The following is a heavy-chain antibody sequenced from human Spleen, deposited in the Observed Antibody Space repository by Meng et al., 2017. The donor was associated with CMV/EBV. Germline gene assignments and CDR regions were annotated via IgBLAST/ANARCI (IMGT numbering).Heavy chain of an antibody. Sequence: CAVYGGSFSGYYWSWIRQPPGKGLEWIGEINHSGSTNYNPSLKSRVTISVDTSRNQFSLKLSSVTAADTAVYYCARAHRVLRFLIDPWGQGTLVTVSS. CDR3: ARAHRVLRFLIDP. CDR1: GGSFSGYY. D-gene: IGHD3-3*01. J-gene: IGHJ5*02. V-gene: IGHV4-34*01. CDR2: INHSGST.